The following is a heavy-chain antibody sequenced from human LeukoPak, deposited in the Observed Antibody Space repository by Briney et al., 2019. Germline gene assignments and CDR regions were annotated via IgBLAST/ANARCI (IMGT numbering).Heavy chain of an antibody. CDR3: ARVQTPSGSGSYSFDY. CDR2: IYYSRST. D-gene: IGHD3-10*01. CDR1: GGSISSYH. V-gene: IGHV4-59*01. J-gene: IGHJ4*02. Sequence: PSETLSLTCTVSGGSISSYHWSWIRQPPGKGLECIGYIYYSRSTNYNPSLKSRVTISVDTSKNQFSLKLSSVTAADTAVYYCARVQTPSGSGSYSFDYWGQGTLVTVSS.